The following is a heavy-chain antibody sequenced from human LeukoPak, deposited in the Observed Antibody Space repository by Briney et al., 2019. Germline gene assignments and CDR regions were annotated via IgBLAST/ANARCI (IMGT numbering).Heavy chain of an antibody. Sequence: GGSLRLSCAESGFTFSSYGMHWVRQAPGKGLEWVALIRSDGTNQYYADSVKGRFTISRDNSKNTMYLQMNSLRAEDTAVYYCARAATGSTLDYWGQGTLVTVSS. CDR3: ARAATGSTLDY. CDR2: IRSDGTNQ. J-gene: IGHJ4*02. CDR1: GFTFSSYG. V-gene: IGHV3-30*02. D-gene: IGHD1-1*01.